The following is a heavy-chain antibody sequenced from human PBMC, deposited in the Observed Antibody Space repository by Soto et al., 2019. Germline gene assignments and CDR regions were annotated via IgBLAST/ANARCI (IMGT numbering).Heavy chain of an antibody. V-gene: IGHV4-4*07. CDR2: IYTSETT. CDR1: GGSMSSYF. Sequence: ASETLSLTCNVSGGSMSSYFWSWIRQPAGKGLEWIGRIYTSETTNYNPSLKRRVTMSVDTSKNQFSLKVNSVTAADTAVYYCARESAAATYRPLDYCRPGTLVTVSS. J-gene: IGHJ4*02. D-gene: IGHD3-16*01. CDR3: ARESAAATYRPLDY.